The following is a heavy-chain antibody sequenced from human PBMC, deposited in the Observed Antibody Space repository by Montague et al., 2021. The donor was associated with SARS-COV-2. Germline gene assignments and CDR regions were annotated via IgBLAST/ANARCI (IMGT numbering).Heavy chain of an antibody. CDR2: INHSGST. V-gene: IGHV4-34*01. J-gene: IGHJ6*02. CDR3: ARVRYYGSGTSLGMDV. Sequence: SETLSLTCAVYGGSFSDYSWTWIRQPPGKGLEWIGEINHSGSTNYNPSLKSRVTISVDTSKNQFSLKLSSVTAADTAVYYCARVRYYGSGTSLGMDVWGQGTTVTVSS. CDR1: GGSFSDYS. D-gene: IGHD3-10*01.